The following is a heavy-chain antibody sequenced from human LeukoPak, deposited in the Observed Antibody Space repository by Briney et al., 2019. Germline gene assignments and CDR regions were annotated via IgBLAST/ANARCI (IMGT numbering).Heavy chain of an antibody. J-gene: IGHJ4*02. CDR2: ISAYNGNT. D-gene: IGHD6-13*01. CDR1: GYTFTSYG. V-gene: IGHV1-18*01. CDR3: ARVEGSSWFYLFDY. Sequence: ASVKGSCKASGYTFTSYGISWVRQAPGQGLEWMGWISAYNGNTNYAQKLQGRVTMTTDTSTSTAYLELRSLRSDDTAVYYCARVEGSSWFYLFDYWGQGTLVTVSS.